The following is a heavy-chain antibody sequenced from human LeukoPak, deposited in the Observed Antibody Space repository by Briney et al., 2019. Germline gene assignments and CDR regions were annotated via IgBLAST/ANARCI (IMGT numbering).Heavy chain of an antibody. J-gene: IGHJ5*02. CDR2: ISHSGST. CDR1: GGSISSGGYF. D-gene: IGHD3-10*01. V-gene: IGHV4-31*03. CDR3: ARDLWFGEYNWFDP. Sequence: PSETLSLTCTVSGGSISSGGYFWSWVRQHPGKGLEWIRYISHSGSTYYNPSLKSRVTISLDTSKDRFSLRLSSVTAADTAVYYCARDLWFGEYNWFDPWGQGTLVTVSS.